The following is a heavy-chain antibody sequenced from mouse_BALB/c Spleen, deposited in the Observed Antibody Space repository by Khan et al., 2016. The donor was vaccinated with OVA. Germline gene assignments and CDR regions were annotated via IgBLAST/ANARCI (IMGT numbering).Heavy chain of an antibody. V-gene: IGHV1-20*02. Sequence: VQLTQSGPELVKPGASVKISCKASGYSFTGYFMNWVMQSHGKRLEWIGRINPHIGETFYNQKFKDKATLTVDESSSTAHMELRSLASEDSAVYYCARKNGSDFDYWGQGTTLTVSS. D-gene: IGHD1-1*01. CDR3: ARKNGSDFDY. CDR1: GYSFTGYF. CDR2: INPHIGET. J-gene: IGHJ2*01.